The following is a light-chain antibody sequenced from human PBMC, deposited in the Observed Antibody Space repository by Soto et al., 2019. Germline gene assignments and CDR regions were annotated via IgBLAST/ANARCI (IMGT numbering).Light chain of an antibody. CDR1: SSDVGGYNY. J-gene: IGLJ1*01. V-gene: IGLV2-14*01. CDR2: DVS. CDR3: SSYTSSSTLAV. Sequence: QSLLTQPASVSGSPGQSITISCTGTSSDVGGYNYVSWYQQHPGKAPKLMIYDVSNRPLGVSNRFSGSKSGNTASLTISGLQAEDEADYYCSSYTSSSTLAVFGTGTKVTVL.